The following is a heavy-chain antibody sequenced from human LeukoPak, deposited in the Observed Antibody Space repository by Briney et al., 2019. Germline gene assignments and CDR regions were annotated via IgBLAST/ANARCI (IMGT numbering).Heavy chain of an antibody. CDR2: ISHDGSNK. CDR3: ARDRSSSWSFDY. V-gene: IGHV3-30*03. CDR1: GFTLSSYG. J-gene: IGHJ4*02. D-gene: IGHD6-13*01. Sequence: PGGSLRLSCAASGFTLSSYGMHWVRQAPGKGLEWVAVISHDGSNKFYADSVKGRFTISRDNSKNTLHLQMNSLRGEDTAVYYCARDRSSSWSFDYWGQGTLDTVSS.